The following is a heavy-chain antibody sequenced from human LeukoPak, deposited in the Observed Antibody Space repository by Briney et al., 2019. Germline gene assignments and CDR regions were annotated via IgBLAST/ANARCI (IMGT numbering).Heavy chain of an antibody. CDR3: ARGNDGSGCEDY. V-gene: IGHV3-74*01. CDR2: INSDGSST. Sequence: PGGSLRLSCAASGFTFSSYWMHWVRQAPGKGLVWVSRINSDGSSTSCADSVKGRFTISRDNAKNTLYLQMNSLRAEDTAVYYCARGNDGSGCEDYWGQGTLVTVSS. CDR1: GFTFSSYW. D-gene: IGHD6-19*01. J-gene: IGHJ4*02.